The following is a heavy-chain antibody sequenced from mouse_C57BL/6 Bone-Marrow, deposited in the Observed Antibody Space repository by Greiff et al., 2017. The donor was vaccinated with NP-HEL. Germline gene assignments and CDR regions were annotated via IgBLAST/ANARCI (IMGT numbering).Heavy chain of an antibody. J-gene: IGHJ1*03. Sequence: QVQLKQPGAELVKPGASVKMSCKASGYTFTSYWITWVKQRPGQGLEWIGDIYPGSGSTNYNEKFKSKATLTVDTSSSTAYMQLSSLTSEDSAVYYCAREGLYDGYPHWYFDVWGTGTTVTVSS. CDR2: IYPGSGST. CDR1: GYTFTSYW. CDR3: AREGLYDGYPHWYFDV. D-gene: IGHD2-3*01. V-gene: IGHV1-55*01.